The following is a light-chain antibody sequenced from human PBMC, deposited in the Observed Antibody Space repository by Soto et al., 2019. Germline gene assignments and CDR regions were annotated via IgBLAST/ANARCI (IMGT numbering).Light chain of an antibody. J-gene: IGKJ4*01. CDR2: SAS. CDR1: LGIANY. Sequence: DIQMTQSPSSLSASVGDRVTITCRASLGIANYVAWYQQKPGRVPKLLLYSASTLYGGVPSRFSGSGSGTDFALTITSLQAEDFATYYCQQLRMYPSTFGGGTKVDIK. V-gene: IGKV1-9*01. CDR3: QQLRMYPST.